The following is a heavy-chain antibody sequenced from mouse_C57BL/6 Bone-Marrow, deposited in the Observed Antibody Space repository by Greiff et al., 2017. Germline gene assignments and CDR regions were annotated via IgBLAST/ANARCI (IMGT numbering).Heavy chain of an antibody. CDR2: IDPSDSYT. Sequence: QVQLKQPGAELVKPGASVKLSCKASGYTFTSYWMQWVKQRPGQGLEWIGEIDPSDSYTNYNQKFKGKATLTVDTSSSTAYMQLSSLTSEDSAVYYCARGLRRDYWGQGTTLTVSS. V-gene: IGHV1-50*01. CDR3: ARGLRRDY. J-gene: IGHJ2*01. D-gene: IGHD2-4*01. CDR1: GYTFTSYW.